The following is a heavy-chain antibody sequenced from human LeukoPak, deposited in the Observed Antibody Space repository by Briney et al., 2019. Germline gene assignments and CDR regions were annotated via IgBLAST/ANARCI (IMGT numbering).Heavy chain of an antibody. D-gene: IGHD4-23*01. V-gene: IGHV3-23*01. CDR3: AKVYSRDYGGNSFFDY. CDR1: GFTFSNYA. Sequence: GGSLRLSCAASGFTFSNYAMSWVRQAPGKGLEWVSLISGSGVGTYYADSVKGRFTISRDNSKNTLYLQMNSLRAEDTAVYYCAKVYSRDYGGNSFFDYWGQGTPVTVSS. CDR2: ISGSGVGT. J-gene: IGHJ4*02.